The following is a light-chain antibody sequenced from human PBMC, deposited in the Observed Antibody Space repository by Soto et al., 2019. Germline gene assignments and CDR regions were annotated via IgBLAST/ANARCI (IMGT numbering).Light chain of an antibody. CDR2: SAS. J-gene: IGKJ4*01. CDR1: QDINNF. Sequence: DIQRTQSPSSLSASVGGRVTITCRASQDINNFLAWFQQKPGKAPKPLIYSASSLQDGVPSRFSGSGSGTHFTLTISSLQPEDFATYFCLQYDRFPATFGGGT. V-gene: IGKV1-16*01. CDR3: LQYDRFPAT.